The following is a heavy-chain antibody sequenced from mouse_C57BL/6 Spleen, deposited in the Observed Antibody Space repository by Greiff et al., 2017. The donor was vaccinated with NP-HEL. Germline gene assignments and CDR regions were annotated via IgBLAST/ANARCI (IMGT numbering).Heavy chain of an antibody. V-gene: IGHV5-16*01. D-gene: IGHD2-3*01. CDR2: INYDGSST. CDR3: ARDFYDGYYYYFDY. Sequence: EVHLVESEGGLVQPGSSMKLSCTASGFTFSDYYMAWVRPVPEKGLEWVANINYDGSSTYYLDSLKSRFIISRDNAKNILYLQMSSLKSEDTATYYCARDFYDGYYYYFDYWGQGTTLTVSS. CDR1: GFTFSDYY. J-gene: IGHJ2*01.